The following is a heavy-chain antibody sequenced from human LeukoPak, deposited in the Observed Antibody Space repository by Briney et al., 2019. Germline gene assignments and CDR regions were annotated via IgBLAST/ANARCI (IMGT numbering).Heavy chain of an antibody. Sequence: PGGSLRLSCAASGFTFSSYSMNWVRQAPGKGLEWVSYISSSSSTIYYANSVKGRFTISRDNSKNTLYLQMGSLRAEDMAVYYCARAGRSGSYRVRWWYFDYWGQGTLVTVSS. CDR3: ARAGRSGSYRVRWWYFDY. J-gene: IGHJ4*02. D-gene: IGHD1-26*01. CDR1: GFTFSSYS. V-gene: IGHV3-48*01. CDR2: ISSSSSTI.